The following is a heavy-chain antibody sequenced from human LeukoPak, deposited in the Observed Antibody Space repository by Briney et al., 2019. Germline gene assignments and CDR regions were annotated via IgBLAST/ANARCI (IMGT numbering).Heavy chain of an antibody. Sequence: GGSLRLFCAASGFTFSSYAMSWVRQAPGKGLEWVSAISGSGGSTYYADSVKGRFTISRDNSKNTLYLQMNSLRAEDTAVYYCAKDRRDSSSWYNAFDLWGQGTLVTVSS. CDR2: ISGSGGST. CDR3: AKDRRDSSSWYNAFDL. V-gene: IGHV3-23*01. CDR1: GFTFSSYA. D-gene: IGHD6-13*01. J-gene: IGHJ3*01.